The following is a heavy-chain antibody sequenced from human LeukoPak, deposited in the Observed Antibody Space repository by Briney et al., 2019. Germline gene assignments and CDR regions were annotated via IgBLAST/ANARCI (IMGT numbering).Heavy chain of an antibody. CDR3: ASSYSGNPYCFDY. CDR2: IHYSGTT. Sequence: PSETLSLTCTISGGSISHSSHYWGWIRQPPGKGLEWIGSIHYSGTTHYNPSLENRVTISVDTSRNQLSLKLTSVIAADTAVYYCASSYSGNPYCFDYWGQGTVVTVSS. CDR1: GGSISHSSHY. J-gene: IGHJ4*02. D-gene: IGHD1-26*01. V-gene: IGHV4-39*01.